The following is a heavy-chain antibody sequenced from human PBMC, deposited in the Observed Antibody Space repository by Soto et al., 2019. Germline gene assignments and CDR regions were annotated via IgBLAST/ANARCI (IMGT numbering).Heavy chain of an antibody. CDR1: GGSFSGYY. D-gene: IGHD3-3*01. J-gene: IGHJ5*02. CDR2: INHSGST. V-gene: IGHV4-34*01. Sequence: SETLSLTCAVYGGSFSGYYWSWIRQPPGKGLEWIGEINHSGSTNYNPSLKSRVTISVDTSKNQFSLKLSSVTAADTAAYYYARGPPEDFWSGASPFDPWGQGTLVTVSS. CDR3: ARGPPEDFWSGASPFDP.